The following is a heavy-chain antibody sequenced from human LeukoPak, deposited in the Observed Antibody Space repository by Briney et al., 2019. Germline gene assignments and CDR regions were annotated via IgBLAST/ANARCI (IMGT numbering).Heavy chain of an antibody. CDR2: INPNSGGT. CDR3: ARSLHSLHYYGSGSRNVGSYYYMDV. V-gene: IGHV1-2*02. J-gene: IGHJ6*03. Sequence: ASVKVSCKASGYTFTGYYMHWVRQAPGQGLEWMGWINPNSGGTNYAQKFQGRVTMTRDTSISTAYMELSRLRSDDTAVYYCARSLHSLHYYGSGSRNVGSYYYMDVWGKGTTVTVSS. CDR1: GYTFTGYY. D-gene: IGHD3-10*01.